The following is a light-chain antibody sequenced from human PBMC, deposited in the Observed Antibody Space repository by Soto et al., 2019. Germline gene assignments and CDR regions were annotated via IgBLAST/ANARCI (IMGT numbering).Light chain of an antibody. J-gene: IGLJ1*01. V-gene: IGLV2-14*01. CDR3: SSYTSSSSYV. CDR2: DVS. CDR1: SSDVGGYNY. Sequence: QSVLNQPASVSGSPGQSITISCTGTSSDVGGYNYVSWYQQHPGKAPKLMIYDVSNRPSGVSNRFSGSKSGNTASLTTSGLQAEDEADYYCSSYTSSSSYVFGTGTKVTVL.